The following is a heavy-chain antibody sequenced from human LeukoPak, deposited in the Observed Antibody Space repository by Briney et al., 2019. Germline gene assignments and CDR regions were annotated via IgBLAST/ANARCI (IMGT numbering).Heavy chain of an antibody. J-gene: IGHJ4*02. V-gene: IGHV3-23*01. CDR2: ISNSGSFT. CDR1: GFTFSNYA. D-gene: IGHD3-10*01. CDR3: ARMVRGVINPCDH. Sequence: GGSLRLSCPASGFTFSNYAMSWVRQAPGKGLEWVSAISNSGSFTYFADSVKGRFTISRDNSKNTLFLQMNSLRADDTAVYYCARMVRGVINPCDHWGQGTLVTVSS.